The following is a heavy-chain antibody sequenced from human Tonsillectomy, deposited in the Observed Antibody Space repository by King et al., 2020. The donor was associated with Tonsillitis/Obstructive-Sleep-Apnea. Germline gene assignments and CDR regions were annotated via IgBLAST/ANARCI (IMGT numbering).Heavy chain of an antibody. CDR2: INHGGST. D-gene: IGHD4-11*01. CDR1: GGSFSGYY. J-gene: IGHJ5*02. Sequence: VQLQQWGAGLLKPSETLSLTCAVYGGSFSGYYWSWIRHPPRTGLQWPGQINHGGSTNYNPSLKSRVTISVDTSKNQLSLKLSSVTAADTAVYYCARGGDYSNTWGQGTLVTVSS. V-gene: IGHV4-34*01. CDR3: ARGGDYSNT.